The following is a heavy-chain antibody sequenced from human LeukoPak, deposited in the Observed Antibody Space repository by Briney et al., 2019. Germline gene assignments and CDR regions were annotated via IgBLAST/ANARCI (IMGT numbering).Heavy chain of an antibody. CDR2: ISTYNGNT. CDR1: GYTFTKYG. D-gene: IGHD2-2*01. V-gene: IGHV1-18*01. CDR3: ARMSYQLLYAFDI. Sequence: ASVKVSCKASGYTFTKYGITWVRQAPGQGLEWMGWISTYNGNTNYAQKLQGRVTMTTDTSTSTAYMELRSLRSDDTAVYYCARMSYQLLYAFDIWGQGTMVTVSS. J-gene: IGHJ3*02.